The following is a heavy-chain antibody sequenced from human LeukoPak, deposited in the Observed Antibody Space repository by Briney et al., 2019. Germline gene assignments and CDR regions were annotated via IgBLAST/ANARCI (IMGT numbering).Heavy chain of an antibody. D-gene: IGHD3-3*01. CDR3: AKDSTSFLGVGGLNWFDP. V-gene: IGHV3-48*03. Sequence: GGSLRLSCAASGFTFSSYEMNWVRQAPGKGLEWVSYISSSGSTIYYADSVKGRFTISRDNSKNSLYLQMNSLRAEDTAFYYCAKDSTSFLGVGGLNWFDPWGQGTLVTVSS. CDR2: ISSSGSTI. CDR1: GFTFSSYE. J-gene: IGHJ5*02.